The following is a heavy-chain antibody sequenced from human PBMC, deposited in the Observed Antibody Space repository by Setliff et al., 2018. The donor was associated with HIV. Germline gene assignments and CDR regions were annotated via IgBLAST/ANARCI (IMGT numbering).Heavy chain of an antibody. CDR3: ASDLRGTQSSDY. V-gene: IGHV4-59*12. J-gene: IGHJ4*02. CDR2: IYYSGST. Sequence: SETLSLTCTVSGGSFSTYYWSWIRQPPGKGLEWIGSIYYSGSTNYNPSLKSRVTISVDTSKNQFSLKLRSVTAADTAVYYCASDLRGTQSSDYWGQGTLVTVSS. D-gene: IGHD1-1*01. CDR1: GGSFSTYY.